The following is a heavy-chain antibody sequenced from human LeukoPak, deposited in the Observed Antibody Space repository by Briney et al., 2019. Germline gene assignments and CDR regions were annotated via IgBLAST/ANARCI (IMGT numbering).Heavy chain of an antibody. CDR1: GFTVSNNY. V-gene: IGHV3-66*01. CDR2: MYSGNYI. CDR3: ARDRGIAAVGGRGMDV. Sequence: GGSLRLSCVASGFTVSNNYMSWVRQAPGKGLEWVSIMYSGNYIYYADSVKGRFTISRDNSKNTLFLQMNSLRAEDTAVYYCARDRGIAAVGGRGMDVWGQGTTVTVSS. J-gene: IGHJ6*02. D-gene: IGHD6-13*01.